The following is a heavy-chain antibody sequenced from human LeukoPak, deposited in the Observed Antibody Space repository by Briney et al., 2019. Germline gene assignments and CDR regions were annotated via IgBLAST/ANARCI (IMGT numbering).Heavy chain of an antibody. CDR2: ISSSGSTT. CDR1: GFTFSDYY. CDR3: ARAISYGSGSYYLPVGYYFDY. V-gene: IGHV3-11*01. D-gene: IGHD3-10*01. Sequence: PGGSLRLSCAASGFTFSDYYMSWIRQAPGEGLEWVSYISSSGSTTYYADSVKGRFTISRDNSKNTLYLQMNSLRAEDTAVYYCARAISYGSGSYYLPVGYYFDYWGQGTLVTVSS. J-gene: IGHJ4*02.